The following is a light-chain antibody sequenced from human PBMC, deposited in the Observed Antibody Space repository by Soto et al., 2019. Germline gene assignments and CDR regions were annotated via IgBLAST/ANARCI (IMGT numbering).Light chain of an antibody. CDR1: QSVTNY. CDR3: QQRLNWPPG. Sequence: TQSPSTLSLSPGERATLSCRASQSVTNYIAWYQQRPGQAPRLLIYDASNRATGVPARFSGSGSGTDFTLTISDLEPADFGLYYCQQRLNWPPGFGQGTKVEIK. J-gene: IGKJ1*01. V-gene: IGKV3-11*01. CDR2: DAS.